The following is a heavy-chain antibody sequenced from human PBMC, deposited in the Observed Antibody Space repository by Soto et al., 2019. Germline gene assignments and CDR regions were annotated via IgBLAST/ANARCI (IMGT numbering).Heavy chain of an antibody. CDR2: IYWDDVK. V-gene: IGHV2-5*02. CDR3: ARKGSGDYALDY. Sequence: QITLKESGPTLVKPTQTLTLTCTLSGFSLSTSGVGVGWNRQSPGKALEWLAVIYWDDVKHYSPSLGRRRTITKDTSESEVVLTMTNMDPVDTATYYCARKGSGDYALDYWGQGILVTVSS. D-gene: IGHD4-17*01. J-gene: IGHJ4*02. CDR1: GFSLSTSGVG.